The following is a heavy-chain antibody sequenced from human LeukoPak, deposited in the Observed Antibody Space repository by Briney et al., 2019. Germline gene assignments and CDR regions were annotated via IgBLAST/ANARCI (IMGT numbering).Heavy chain of an antibody. D-gene: IGHD5-18*01. Sequence: GGSLRLSCAASGFTFSSYGMHWVRQAPGKGLEWVAVISYDGSNKYYADSVKGRFTISRDNSKNTLYLQMNSLRAEDTAVYYCAKDLMTGCSYVVDYWGQGTLVTVSS. CDR1: GFTFSSYG. CDR2: ISYDGSNK. CDR3: AKDLMTGCSYVVDY. J-gene: IGHJ4*02. V-gene: IGHV3-30*18.